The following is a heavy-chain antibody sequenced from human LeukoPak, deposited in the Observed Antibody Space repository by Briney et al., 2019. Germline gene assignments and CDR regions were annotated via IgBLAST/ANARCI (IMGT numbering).Heavy chain of an antibody. Sequence: PGGSLRLSXAASGFTFSSYNMNWVRQAPGKGLEWVSSISSSSYIYYADSVKGRFTISRDNAKNSLYLQMNSLRAEDTAVYYCWVTNEMNGFDIWGQGTMVTVSS. V-gene: IGHV3-21*01. J-gene: IGHJ3*02. CDR3: WVTNEMNGFDI. D-gene: IGHD1-1*01. CDR2: ISSSSYI. CDR1: GFTFSSYN.